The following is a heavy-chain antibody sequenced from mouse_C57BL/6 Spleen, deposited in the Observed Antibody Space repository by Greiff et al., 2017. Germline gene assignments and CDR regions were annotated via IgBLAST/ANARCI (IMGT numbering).Heavy chain of an antibody. V-gene: IGHV8-12*01. J-gene: IGHJ2*01. Sequence: QVTLKESGPGILQSSQTLSLTCSFSGFSLSTSGMGVSWIRQPSGKGLEWLAHIYWDDDKRYNPSLKSRLTISKDTSRNQVFLKITSVDTADTATYYCARKENWYFDYWGQGTTLTVSS. CDR3: ARKENWYFDY. D-gene: IGHD4-1*01. CDR1: GFSLSTSGMG. CDR2: IYWDDDK.